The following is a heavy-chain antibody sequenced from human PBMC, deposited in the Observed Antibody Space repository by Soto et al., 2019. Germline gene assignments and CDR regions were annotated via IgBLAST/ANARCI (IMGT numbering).Heavy chain of an antibody. J-gene: IGHJ6*02. V-gene: IGHV1-46*01. D-gene: IGHD6-19*01. Sequence: ASVKVSCKASGYTFTSYYMHWVRQAPGQGLEWMGIINPSGGSTSYAQKFQGRVTMTRDTSTSTVYMELSSLRSEDTAVYYCASSGWSGGYYYYGMDVWGQGTTVTVSS. CDR2: INPSGGST. CDR3: ASSGWSGGYYYYGMDV. CDR1: GYTFTSYY.